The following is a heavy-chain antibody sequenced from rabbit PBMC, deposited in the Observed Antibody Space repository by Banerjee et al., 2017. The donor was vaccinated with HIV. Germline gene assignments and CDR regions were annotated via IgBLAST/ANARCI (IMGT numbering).Heavy chain of an antibody. J-gene: IGHJ4*01. CDR3: ARGGVGSSAGFDL. V-gene: IGHV1S45*01. D-gene: IGHD8-1*01. CDR1: GFDFSSSYW. CDR2: IYTGDDDT. Sequence: QEQLVEYGGDLVQPEGSLTLTCKASGFDFSSSYWICWIRQAPGKVLEWIGCIYTGDDDTNYATWAKGRFTISKASSTTVTLQMTSLTAADTATYFCARGGVGSSAGFDLWGQGTLVTVS.